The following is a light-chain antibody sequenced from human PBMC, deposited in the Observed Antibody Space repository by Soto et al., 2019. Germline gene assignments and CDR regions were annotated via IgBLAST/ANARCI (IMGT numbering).Light chain of an antibody. J-gene: IGKJ2*01. V-gene: IGKV3-15*01. CDR1: QSVSSN. CDR2: GAS. Sequence: EIVMAQSPATLSVSPGERVALSCRASQSVSSNLAWYQQKPGQAPTLLIYGASARATGIPGRFSGSGSGTEFTLTISSLQSEDFAVYYCQHYNNWPFTFGQGTKPEIQ. CDR3: QHYNNWPFT.